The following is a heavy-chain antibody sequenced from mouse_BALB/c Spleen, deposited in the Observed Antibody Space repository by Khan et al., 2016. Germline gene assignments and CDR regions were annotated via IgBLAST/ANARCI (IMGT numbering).Heavy chain of an antibody. J-gene: IGHJ3*02. D-gene: IGHD1-1*01. CDR3: GRRYWSNGSRLCGY. CDR1: GYTFTSYP. Sequence: VQLQESGAELARPAASVKMSCKASGYTFTSYPMHWAQQSTGQGLVCLGIISHSSGYTNYNKQFKDKATLTADNSSSTAYMQLSSLTSEDSAVYYCGRRYWSNGSRLCGYRRQGSSVTISA. V-gene: IGHV1-4*01. CDR2: ISHSSGYT.